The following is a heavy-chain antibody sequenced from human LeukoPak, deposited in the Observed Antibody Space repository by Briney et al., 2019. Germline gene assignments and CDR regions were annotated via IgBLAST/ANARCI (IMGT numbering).Heavy chain of an antibody. CDR1: GFTFTNYW. Sequence: GGSLRLSCEASGFTFTNYWMTWVRQAPGKGLDWVANINHDGTQKYYVDSVKGRFTISRDNAKNSLYLQMNSLRVEDTAVYFCARAPRGTYGYFDYWGQGTLVTVSS. CDR2: INHDGTQK. J-gene: IGHJ4*02. CDR3: ARAPRGTYGYFDY. V-gene: IGHV3-7*01. D-gene: IGHD1-26*01.